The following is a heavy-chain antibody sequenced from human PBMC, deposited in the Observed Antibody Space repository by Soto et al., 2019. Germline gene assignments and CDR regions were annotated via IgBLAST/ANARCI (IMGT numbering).Heavy chain of an antibody. V-gene: IGHV3-30*18. J-gene: IGHJ4*01. D-gene: IGHD4-17*01. CDR1: GFTFSSFG. Sequence: SLRLSCAASGFTFSSFGMHWVRQAPGKGLEWVAVISYDGTEENYADSVKGRATVSRDNSKNTVYLQMNRLRGDDSAIYYCAKGWFDVVTIRLFDHWGQRTMVIVSA. CDR2: ISYDGTEE. CDR3: AKGWFDVVTIRLFDH.